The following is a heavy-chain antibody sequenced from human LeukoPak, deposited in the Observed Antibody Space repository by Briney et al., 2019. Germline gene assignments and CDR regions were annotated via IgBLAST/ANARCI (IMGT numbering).Heavy chain of an antibody. CDR2: ISVNSGGT. D-gene: IGHD2-2*01. J-gene: IGHJ1*01. Sequence: ASVEVSCKASGYTFTTYSLAWVRQAPGQSLEWMGWISVNSGGTNYAQSFQDRVTLTRDTSTNTAYLELRSLRSDDTAIIYCATATQPRGYFLHWGQGTLVTVSS. CDR1: GYTFTTYS. CDR3: ATATQPRGYFLH. V-gene: IGHV1-18*01.